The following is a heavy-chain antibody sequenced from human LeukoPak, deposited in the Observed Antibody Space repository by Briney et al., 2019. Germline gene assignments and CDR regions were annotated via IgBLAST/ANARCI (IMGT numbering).Heavy chain of an antibody. D-gene: IGHD6-13*01. Sequence: GGSLRLSCADSGYTFSSYNMNWVRQAPGKGLEYVSAISSNGGSTYYADSVKGRFTISRDNSKNTLYLQMSSLRAEDTAVYYCVAAAAGTFFDYWGQGTLVTVSS. J-gene: IGHJ4*02. CDR1: GYTFSSYN. CDR2: ISSNGGST. CDR3: VAAAAGTFFDY. V-gene: IGHV3-64D*06.